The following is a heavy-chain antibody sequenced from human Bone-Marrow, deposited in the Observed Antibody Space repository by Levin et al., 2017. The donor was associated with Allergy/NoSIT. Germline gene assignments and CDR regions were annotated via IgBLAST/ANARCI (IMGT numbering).Heavy chain of an antibody. Sequence: QHGESLKISCVGSGFTFSSYGMHWVRQAPGKGLEWVAVLSYDGNTQYYTGSVKGRFTISRDDSKNTLFLQMNSLRPDDTAVYFCAKDALPGIAAPGQTDFWGQGTLVTVSS. J-gene: IGHJ4*02. CDR1: GFTFSSYG. CDR3: AKDALPGIAAPGQTDF. V-gene: IGHV3-30*18. D-gene: IGHD6-13*01. CDR2: LSYDGNTQ.